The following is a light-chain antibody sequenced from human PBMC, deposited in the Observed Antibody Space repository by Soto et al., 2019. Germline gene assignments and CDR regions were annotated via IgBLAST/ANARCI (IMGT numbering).Light chain of an antibody. CDR3: VLYMGRGIWV. J-gene: IGLJ3*02. CDR1: SGSVSTTYY. CDR2: STD. V-gene: IGLV8-61*01. Sequence: QTVVTQEPSFSVSPGRTVTLTCGWSSGSVSTTYYPTWYQQTPGQAPRTLIYSTDTRSSGVPDRFSGSILGNKAALTITGAQADDESDYYCVLYMGRGIWVFGGGTKLTVL.